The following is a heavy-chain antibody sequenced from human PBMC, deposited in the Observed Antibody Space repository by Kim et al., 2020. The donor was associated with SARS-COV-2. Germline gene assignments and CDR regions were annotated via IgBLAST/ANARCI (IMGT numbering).Heavy chain of an antibody. CDR3: ARGNPGIRLFGI. J-gene: IGHJ3*02. V-gene: IGHV4-34*01. D-gene: IGHD3-10*01. CDR2: INHSGST. Sequence: SETLSLTCAVYGGSFSGYYWSWIRQPPGKGLEWIGEINHSGSTNYNPSLKSRVTISVDTSKNQFSLKLSSVTAADTAVYYCARGNPGIRLFGIWGQGTVVTVSS. CDR1: GGSFSGYY.